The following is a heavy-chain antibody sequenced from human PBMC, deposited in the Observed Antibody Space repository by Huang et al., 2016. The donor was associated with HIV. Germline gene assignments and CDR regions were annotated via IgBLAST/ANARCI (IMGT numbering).Heavy chain of an antibody. J-gene: IGHJ4*02. CDR3: ARAPHYGSGSYYY. D-gene: IGHD3-10*01. V-gene: IGHV4-34*01. Sequence: QVQLHKWGAGLLKPSETLSPTCAVYGGSFSGYYWSWIRQPPGKGLEWIGEITHSGSTNYNPYLKSRVTISEETSKNQFSLKLSSVTAADTAVYYCARAPHYGSGSYYYWGQGTLVTVSS. CDR2: ITHSGST. CDR1: GGSFSGYY.